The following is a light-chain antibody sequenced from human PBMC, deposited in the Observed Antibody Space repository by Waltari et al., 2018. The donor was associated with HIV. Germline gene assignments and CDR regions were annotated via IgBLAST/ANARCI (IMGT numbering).Light chain of an antibody. V-gene: IGKV1-17*01. CDR2: SAS. Sequence: DIEMTQSPSSLSASLGERHTIFCRASQDIKNNLAWYQQRPGKAPRLLISSASTRHPGIPPRFRGGGSGTQFILSIDGLQPDDIATYFCLQHNDFPRTFGQGTK. J-gene: IGKJ1*01. CDR1: QDIKNN. CDR3: LQHNDFPRT.